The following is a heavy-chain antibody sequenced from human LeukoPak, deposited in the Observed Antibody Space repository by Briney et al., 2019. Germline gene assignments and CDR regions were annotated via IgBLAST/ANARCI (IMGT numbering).Heavy chain of an antibody. CDR1: GYTFTSYY. V-gene: IGHV1-46*01. J-gene: IGHJ4*02. Sequence: ASVTVSCKASGYTFTSYYMHWVRQAPGQGLEGMGIMNPSGGSTSHAQKSQGRVTMTRHMSTSTVYMELSSLRSEDTAVYYCARESIAAQPSLYYFDYCGQGTLVTVSS. D-gene: IGHD6-6*01. CDR3: ARESIAAQPSLYYFDY. CDR2: MNPSGGST.